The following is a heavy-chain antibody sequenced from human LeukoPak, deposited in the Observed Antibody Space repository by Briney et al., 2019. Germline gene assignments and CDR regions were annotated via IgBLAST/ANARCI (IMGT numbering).Heavy chain of an antibody. Sequence: GASVKVSCKASGGTFSNFAVSWVRQAPGQGLEWMGGIRPVFSTTMYAENFQDRVTITADESSGTAYMELSSLRSEDTAVYYCATESGSYAFDIWGQGTMVTVSS. J-gene: IGHJ3*02. V-gene: IGHV1-69*13. CDR1: GGTFSNFA. CDR3: ATESGSYAFDI. CDR2: IRPVFSTT. D-gene: IGHD1-26*01.